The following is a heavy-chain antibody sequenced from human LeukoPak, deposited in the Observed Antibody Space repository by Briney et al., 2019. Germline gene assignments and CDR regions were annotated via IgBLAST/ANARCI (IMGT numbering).Heavy chain of an antibody. Sequence: GESLKISCKGSGYSFTSYWIGWVRQMPGKGLEWMGIIYPGDSDTRYSPSFQGQVTISADKSISTAYLQWSSLKASDTAMYYCATRGYSGYDRYYGMDVWGQGTTVTVSS. J-gene: IGHJ6*02. D-gene: IGHD5-12*01. CDR1: GYSFTSYW. V-gene: IGHV5-51*01. CDR3: ATRGYSGYDRYYGMDV. CDR2: IYPGDSDT.